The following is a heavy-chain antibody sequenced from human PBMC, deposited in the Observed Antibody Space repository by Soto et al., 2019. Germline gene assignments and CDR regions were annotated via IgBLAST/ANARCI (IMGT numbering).Heavy chain of an antibody. CDR2: IGSAGDT. CDR1: GFTFSSYD. V-gene: IGHV3-13*01. J-gene: IGHJ3*02. CDR3: ERGNAFDI. Sequence: GGSLRLSCAASGFTFSSYDMNWVRQATGKGLEWVSAIGSAGDTYYPGSVKDGLTISRENTKNSLYLQMNSLRAGDTAVYYCERGNAFDIWGQGTMVTVSS.